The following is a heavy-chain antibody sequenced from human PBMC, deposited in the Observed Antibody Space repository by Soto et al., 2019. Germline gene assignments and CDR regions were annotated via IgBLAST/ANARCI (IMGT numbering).Heavy chain of an antibody. Sequence: GGYLRLSCVASGFTFSTYSMNWVRQAPGKGLEWVSSISSSGDYKYYTDSLEGRFTISRDNAENSLYLQMNSLRAEDTAVYYCARDKGAHQCTSQLPLDFWGQGTMVTVPS. CDR3: ARDKGAHQCTSQLPLDF. D-gene: IGHD1-26*01. J-gene: IGHJ4*02. V-gene: IGHV3-21*01. CDR1: GFTFSTYS. CDR2: ISSSGDYK.